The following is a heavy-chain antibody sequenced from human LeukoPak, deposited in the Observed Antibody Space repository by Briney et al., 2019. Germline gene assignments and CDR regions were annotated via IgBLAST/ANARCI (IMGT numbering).Heavy chain of an antibody. Sequence: PSETLSLTCTVSGGSISSHYWNWIRQPPGKGLEWMGSIYDTGSSNYNPSLESQVTISVDTSKNQFSLKLSSVTAADTAIYYCARERFTVVVTATQGYFDFWGQGTLVTVSS. V-gene: IGHV4-59*11. CDR2: IYDTGSS. J-gene: IGHJ4*02. CDR1: GGSISSHY. D-gene: IGHD2-21*02. CDR3: ARERFTVVVTATQGYFDF.